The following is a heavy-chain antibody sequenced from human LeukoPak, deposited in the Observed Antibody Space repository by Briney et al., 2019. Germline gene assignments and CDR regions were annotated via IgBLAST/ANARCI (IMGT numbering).Heavy chain of an antibody. CDR2: ISAYNGNT. J-gene: IGHJ6*03. D-gene: IGHD3-10*01. V-gene: IGHV1-18*01. Sequence: ASVKVSCKATGYTFTSYGISWVRQAPGQGLEWMGWISAYNGNTNYAQKPQDRVTMTTDTSTSTAYMELRSLRSDDTAVYYCARGGYYYGSGSYWPLSYYYYMDVWGKGTTVTVSS. CDR1: GYTFTSYG. CDR3: ARGGYYYGSGSYWPLSYYYYMDV.